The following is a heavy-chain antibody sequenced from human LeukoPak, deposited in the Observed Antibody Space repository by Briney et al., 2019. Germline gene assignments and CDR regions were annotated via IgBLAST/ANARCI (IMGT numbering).Heavy chain of an antibody. CDR2: ISYDGSSK. Sequence: GGSLRLSCAASGFTFSSYGMHWVRQAPGKGLEWVAVISYDGSSKYYADSVKGRFTISRDNSKNTLYLQVNSLRAEDTAVYYCAKGGKWDVTPFDYWGQGTLVTVSS. CDR1: GFTFSSYG. CDR3: AKGGKWDVTPFDY. V-gene: IGHV3-30*18. D-gene: IGHD1-26*01. J-gene: IGHJ4*02.